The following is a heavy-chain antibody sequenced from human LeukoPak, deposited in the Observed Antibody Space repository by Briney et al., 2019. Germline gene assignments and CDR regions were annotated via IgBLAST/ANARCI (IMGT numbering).Heavy chain of an antibody. D-gene: IGHD6-13*01. Sequence: PSETLSLTCTVSGGSISSSSYYWGWIRQPPGKGLEWIGSIYYSGSTYYNPSLKSRVTISVDTSKNQFSLKLSSVTAADTAVYYCARAYSNSWSNAFHIWGQGTMVTVSS. CDR1: GGSISSSSYY. CDR2: IYYSGST. J-gene: IGHJ3*02. CDR3: ARAYSNSWSNAFHI. V-gene: IGHV4-39*07.